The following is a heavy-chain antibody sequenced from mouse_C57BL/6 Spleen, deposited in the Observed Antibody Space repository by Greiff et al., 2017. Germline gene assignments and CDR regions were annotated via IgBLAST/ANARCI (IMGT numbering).Heavy chain of an antibody. CDR2: SRNKANDYTT. Sequence: EVHLVESGGGLVQSGRSLRLSCATSGFTFSDFYMEWVRQAPGKGLEWIAASRNKANDYTTEYSASVKGRFIVSRDTSQSILYLQMNALRAEDTAIYYCARGATGSYFDYWGQGTTLTVSS. J-gene: IGHJ2*01. CDR1: GFTFSDFY. V-gene: IGHV7-1*01. CDR3: ARGATGSYFDY. D-gene: IGHD3-1*01.